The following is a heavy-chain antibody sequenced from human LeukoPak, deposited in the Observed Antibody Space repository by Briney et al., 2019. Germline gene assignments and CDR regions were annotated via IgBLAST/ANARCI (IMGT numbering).Heavy chain of an antibody. J-gene: IGHJ3*02. CDR3: AKETYCTATTCQGNDAFDT. CDR2: IRYDATTI. Sequence: GGSLRLSCAASGLTFSNFGMHWVRQAPGKGLEWVTFIRYDATTIYYLDSVKGRFTVSRDNSKNMLYLQMNSLKVEGTAVYYCAKETYCTATTCQGNDAFDTWGQGTVVAVS. D-gene: IGHD2-8*02. CDR1: GLTFSNFG. V-gene: IGHV3-30*02.